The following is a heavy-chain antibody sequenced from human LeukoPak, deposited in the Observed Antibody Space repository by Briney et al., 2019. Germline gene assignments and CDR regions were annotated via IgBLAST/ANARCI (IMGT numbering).Heavy chain of an antibody. CDR2: INPNSGGT. CDR1: GYTFTGYY. V-gene: IGHV1-2*02. Sequence: ASVKVSCKPSGYTFTGYYMHWVRPAPGQGREWMGWINPNSGGTNYAQKFQGRVTMTRDTSISTAYMELSRLRSDDTAVYYCARGRSGRTITNWFDPWGQGTLVTVSS. CDR3: ARGRSGRTITNWFDP. D-gene: IGHD3-10*01. J-gene: IGHJ5*02.